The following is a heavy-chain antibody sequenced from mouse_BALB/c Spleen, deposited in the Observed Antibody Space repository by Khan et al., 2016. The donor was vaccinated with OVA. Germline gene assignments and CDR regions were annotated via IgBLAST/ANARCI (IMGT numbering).Heavy chain of an antibody. CDR1: GYTFTSYT. V-gene: IGHV1-4*01. CDR3: VRDGANHRNDGWFAY. J-gene: IGHJ3*01. CDR2: INPSNGYT. Sequence: QVQLKQSGAELARPGASVKMSCKASGYTFTSYTIHWIKKRPGQGLEWIGYINPSNGYTNYNQKFKDKATLTTDKTSTTAYLKLRSLTSDDSAVYNCVRDGANHRNDGWFAYWGQGTLVTVSA. D-gene: IGHD2-14*01.